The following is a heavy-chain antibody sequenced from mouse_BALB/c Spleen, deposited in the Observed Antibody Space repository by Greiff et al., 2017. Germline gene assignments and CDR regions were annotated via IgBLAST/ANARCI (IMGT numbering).Heavy chain of an antibody. D-gene: IGHD2-1*01. J-gene: IGHJ1*01. V-gene: IGHV14-1*02. CDR1: GFNIKDYY. CDR2: IDPENGNT. CDR3: ARNGNYPHWYFDV. Sequence: EVKLVESGAELVRPGALVELSCKASGFNIKDYYMHWVKQRPEQGLEWIGWIDPENGNTIYDPKFQGKASITADTSSNTAYLQLSSLTSEDTAVYYCARNGNYPHWYFDVWGAGTTVTVSS.